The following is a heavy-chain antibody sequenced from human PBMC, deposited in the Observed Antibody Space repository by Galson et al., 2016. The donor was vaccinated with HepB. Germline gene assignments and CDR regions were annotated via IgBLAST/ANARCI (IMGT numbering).Heavy chain of an antibody. CDR1: GYTFTSYG. CDR2: ISAYNGNT. D-gene: IGHD3-16*01. Sequence: SVKVSCKASGYTFTSYGISWVRQAPGQGLEWMGWISAYNGNTNYAQKFQGRVTMTSDTSTSAAYMELRSLRSDDTAVYYCARDRLNYFHYYGLDVWGKGTTVTVSS. J-gene: IGHJ6*04. V-gene: IGHV1-18*01. CDR3: ARDRLNYFHYYGLDV.